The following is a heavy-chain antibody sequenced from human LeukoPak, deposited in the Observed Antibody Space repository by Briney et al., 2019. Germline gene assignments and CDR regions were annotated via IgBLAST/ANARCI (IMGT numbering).Heavy chain of an antibody. Sequence: PGGSLRLSCAAAGFTFSNCWMHWVRPAPGKGLVWVSRIKSDGRTNYADSVKGRLTISRDNAKNTVSLQMNSLRAEDTGVYYCARAPSEIGGYYPEYFRHWGQGTLVTVSS. V-gene: IGHV3-74*01. CDR2: IKSDGRT. CDR3: ARAPSEIGGYYPEYFRH. J-gene: IGHJ1*01. D-gene: IGHD3-22*01. CDR1: GFTFSNCW.